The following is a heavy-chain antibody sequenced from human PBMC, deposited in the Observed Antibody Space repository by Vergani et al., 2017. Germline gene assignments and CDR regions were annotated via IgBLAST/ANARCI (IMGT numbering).Heavy chain of an antibody. D-gene: IGHD6-13*01. CDR2: IRYDGSNK. CDR3: AREVYGGAAAGTRGVMDV. Sequence: QVQLVESGGGVVQPGGSLRLSCAASGFTFSSYGMHWVRQAPGKGLEWVAFIRYDGSNKYYADSVKGRFTISRDNSKITLYLQMNSLRAEDTAVYYCAREVYGGAAAGTRGVMDVWGKGTTVTVSS. V-gene: IGHV3-30*02. J-gene: IGHJ6*03. CDR1: GFTFSSYG.